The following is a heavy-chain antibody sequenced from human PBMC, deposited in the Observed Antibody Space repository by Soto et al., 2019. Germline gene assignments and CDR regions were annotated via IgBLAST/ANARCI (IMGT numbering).Heavy chain of an antibody. CDR1: GFTFSDYY. CDR3: ATITMMT. Sequence: GGSLRLSCAASGFTFSDYYMSWIRQAPGKGPEWLSYISGSSDNTNYADSVKGRFTISRDNAKKSLYLEMNSLRAEDTAVYYCATITMMTWGQGTLVTVSS. CDR2: ISGSSDNT. D-gene: IGHD3-22*01. J-gene: IGHJ5*02. V-gene: IGHV3-11*06.